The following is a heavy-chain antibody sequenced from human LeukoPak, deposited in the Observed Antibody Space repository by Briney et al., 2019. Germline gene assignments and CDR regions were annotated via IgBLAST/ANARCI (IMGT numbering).Heavy chain of an antibody. D-gene: IGHD2-2*01. CDR3: ARDSSTSSLADP. V-gene: IGHV1-46*01. J-gene: IGHJ5*02. CDR1: GYTFTRYY. Sequence: SVKVSCKASGYTFTRYYMHWVRQAPGQGLEWMGIIHPSSGSTSYAQKFEGRVTLTRDTSTSTVYMEPISLRSEDTAVYYCARDSSTSSLADPWGQGTLVTVSS. CDR2: IHPSSGST.